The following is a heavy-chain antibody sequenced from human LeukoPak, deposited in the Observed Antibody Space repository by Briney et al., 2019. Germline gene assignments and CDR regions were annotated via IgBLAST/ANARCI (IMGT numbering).Heavy chain of an antibody. V-gene: IGHV1-2*02. J-gene: IGHJ4*02. CDR3: ARAGRIAAALVIAFFDY. CDR2: INPKSGGT. CDR1: GYTFIDNY. Sequence: ASVKVSCKASGYTFIDNYIHWVRQAPGQGLEWMGWINPKSGGTSCAQKFQGRVTMTRDTSISTAYMELSRLRSDDTAVYYCARAGRIAAALVIAFFDYWGQGTLVTVSS. D-gene: IGHD6-13*01.